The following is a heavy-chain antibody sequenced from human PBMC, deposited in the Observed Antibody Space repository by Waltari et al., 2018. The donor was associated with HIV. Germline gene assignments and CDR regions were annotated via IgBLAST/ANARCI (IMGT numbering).Heavy chain of an antibody. CDR3: AGARGAGRGAFDI. CDR2: TSTSSSTI. D-gene: IGHD1-26*01. J-gene: IGHJ3*02. V-gene: IGHV3-48*04. CDR1: GFTSSSTS. Sequence: ELQLVESGGSSVQPGGSLRLSCAASGFTSSSTSVNRVRQTRGKELEWISYTSTSSSTIHYADSVKVRFTISRDNANSSLYLQMNSLRAEDTAVYYCAGARGAGRGAFDIWGQGTMVTVSS.